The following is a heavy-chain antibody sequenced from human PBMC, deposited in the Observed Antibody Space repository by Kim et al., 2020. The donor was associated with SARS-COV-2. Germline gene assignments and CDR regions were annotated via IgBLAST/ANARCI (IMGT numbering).Heavy chain of an antibody. J-gene: IGHJ4*02. CDR2: ISYDGSNK. CDR1: GFTFSSYG. Sequence: GGSLRLSCAASGFTFSSYGMHWVRQAPGKGLEWVAVISYDGSNKYYADSVKGRFTISRDNSKNTLYLQMNSLRAEDTAVYYCAKERYCSSTSCYIRIYSRPSFPDYWGQGTLVTVSS. V-gene: IGHV3-30*18. CDR3: AKERYCSSTSCYIRIYSRPSFPDY. D-gene: IGHD2-2*02.